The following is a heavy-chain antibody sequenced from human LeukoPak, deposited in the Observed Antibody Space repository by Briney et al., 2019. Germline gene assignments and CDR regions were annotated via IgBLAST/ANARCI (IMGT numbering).Heavy chain of an antibody. J-gene: IGHJ5*02. CDR3: ASFNQLPPGYIGKTTPPRFDP. Sequence: PGGSLRLSCAASGFTFSSYSMNWVRQAPGKGLEWVSSISSSSSYIYYADSVKGRFTISRDNAKNSLYLQMNSLRAEDTAVYYCASFNQLPPGYIGKTTPPRFDPWGQGTLVTVSS. V-gene: IGHV3-21*01. D-gene: IGHD2-2*01. CDR1: GFTFSSYS. CDR2: ISSSSSYI.